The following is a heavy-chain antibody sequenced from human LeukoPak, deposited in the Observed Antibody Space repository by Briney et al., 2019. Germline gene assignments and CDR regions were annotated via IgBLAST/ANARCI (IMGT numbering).Heavy chain of an antibody. CDR3: AKGQLWFGEFSYFDY. J-gene: IGHJ4*02. CDR2: MRGSGGST. V-gene: IGHV3-23*01. Sequence: GGSLRLSCEASGFTFSSYDMNWVRQAPGKGLEWVSVMRGSGGSTDYADSVKGRFSISRDNSKNTLFLQMNSLRAEDTAVYYCAKGQLWFGEFSYFDYWGQGTLVTVPS. CDR1: GFTFSSYD. D-gene: IGHD3-10*01.